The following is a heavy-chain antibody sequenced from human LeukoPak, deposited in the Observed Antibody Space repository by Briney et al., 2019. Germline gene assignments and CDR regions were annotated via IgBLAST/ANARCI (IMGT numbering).Heavy chain of an antibody. V-gene: IGHV1-18*01. D-gene: IGHD3-22*01. CDR2: ISAYNGNT. CDR1: GYTFTSYG. Sequence: GASVKVSCKASGYTFTSYGISWVRQAPGQGLEWMGWISAYNGNTNYAQKLQGRVTMTTDTSTSTAYMELRSLRPDDTAVYYCARDRGITMIVVANDYWGQGTLVTVSS. J-gene: IGHJ4*02. CDR3: ARDRGITMIVVANDY.